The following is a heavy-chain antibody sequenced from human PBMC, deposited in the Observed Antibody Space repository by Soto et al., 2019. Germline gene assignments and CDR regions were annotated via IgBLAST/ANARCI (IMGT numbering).Heavy chain of an antibody. CDR1: GYSFTSYW. CDR3: ARHEGRMVPEPKGSLYYFDY. D-gene: IGHD3-10*01. J-gene: IGHJ4*02. V-gene: IGHV5-51*01. Sequence: PGESLKISCKGSGYSFTSYWIGWVRQMPGKGLEWMGIIYPGDSDTRYSPSFQGQVTISADKSISTAYLQWSSLKASDTAMYYCARHEGRMVPEPKGSLYYFDYWGQRTLVTVSS. CDR2: IYPGDSDT.